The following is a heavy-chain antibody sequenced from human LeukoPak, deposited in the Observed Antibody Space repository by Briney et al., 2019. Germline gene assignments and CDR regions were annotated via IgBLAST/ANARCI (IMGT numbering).Heavy chain of an antibody. J-gene: IGHJ6*03. Sequence: PGGSLRLSCAASGSTFSSYWMHWVRQAPGKGLVWVSRINSDGSSTNYADSVKGRFTISRDNAKNTLYLQMNSLRAEDTAVYYCARDSHQYYMDVWGKGTTVTVSS. CDR1: GSTFSSYW. V-gene: IGHV3-74*01. CDR2: INSDGSST. CDR3: ARDSHQYYMDV.